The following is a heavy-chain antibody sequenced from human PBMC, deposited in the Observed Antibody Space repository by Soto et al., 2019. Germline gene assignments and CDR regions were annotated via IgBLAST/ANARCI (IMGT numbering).Heavy chain of an antibody. CDR1: GGSISSGDYY. CDR3: ASRHSSPYFDY. D-gene: IGHD6-13*01. V-gene: IGHV4-30-4*01. J-gene: IGHJ4*02. CDR2: IYYSGST. Sequence: QVQLQESGPGRVKPSQTLSLTCTVSGGSISSGDYYWSWIRQPPGKGLEWIGSIYYSGSTDYNPSLQSPVTISVDTSKNQSSLKLTSVTAADTAVYYCASRHSSPYFDYWGQGTLVTVSS.